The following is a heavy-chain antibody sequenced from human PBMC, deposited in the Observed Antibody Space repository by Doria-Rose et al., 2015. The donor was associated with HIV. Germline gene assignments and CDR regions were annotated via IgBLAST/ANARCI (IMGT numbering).Heavy chain of an antibody. CDR2: IFSDDER. D-gene: IGHD6-13*01. V-gene: IGHV2-26*01. CDR1: GVSLISPGMG. Sequence: QVTLKESGPVLVKPTETLTLTCTVSGVSLISPGMGVSWIRQPPGKALEWLANIFSDDERSYKTSLKSRLTISRSTSKSQVVLTMTDMDPVDTATYYCARIKSSRWYHKYYFDFWGQGTLVIVSA. CDR3: ARIKSSRWYHKYYFDF. J-gene: IGHJ4*02.